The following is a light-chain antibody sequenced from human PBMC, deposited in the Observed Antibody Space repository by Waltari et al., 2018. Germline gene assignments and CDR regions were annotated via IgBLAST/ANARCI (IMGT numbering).Light chain of an antibody. J-gene: IGLJ3*02. Sequence: QSVLTQPPSASGTPGQRVTIPCSGISSNVGSSYVYWYQHLPGAAPKVLMFRDDERASGIPDRFSGSKSGTSASLAISGLRSEDEADYYCAAWDDSLSCWVFGGGTKLTVL. CDR2: RDD. CDR1: SSNVGSSY. V-gene: IGLV1-47*01. CDR3: AAWDDSLSCWV.